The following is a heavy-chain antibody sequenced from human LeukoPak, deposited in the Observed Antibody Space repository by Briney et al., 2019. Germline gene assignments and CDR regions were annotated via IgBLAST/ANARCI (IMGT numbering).Heavy chain of an antibody. CDR2: INLNSGGT. Sequence: ASVKVSCKASGYTFTGYYMHWVRQASGQGLEWMGWINLNSGGTNYAQKFQGRVTMTRDTSISTAYMELSRLRSDDTAVYYCARDRVTTNTPYFDYWGQGTLVTVSS. D-gene: IGHD4-17*01. CDR1: GYTFTGYY. J-gene: IGHJ4*02. V-gene: IGHV1-2*02. CDR3: ARDRVTTNTPYFDY.